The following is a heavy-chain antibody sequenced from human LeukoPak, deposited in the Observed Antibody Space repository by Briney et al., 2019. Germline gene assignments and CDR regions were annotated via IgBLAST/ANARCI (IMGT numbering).Heavy chain of an antibody. CDR1: GFTFSSYS. V-gene: IGHV3-21*01. CDR3: ASLPVTKISPHFDY. CDR2: ISSSSSYI. Sequence: RSGGSLRLSCAASGFTFSSYSMNWVRQAPGKGLEWVSSISSSSSYIYYADSVKGRFTISRDNAKNSLYLQMNSLRAEDTAVYYCASLPVTKISPHFDYWGQGTLVTVSS. D-gene: IGHD4-17*01. J-gene: IGHJ4*02.